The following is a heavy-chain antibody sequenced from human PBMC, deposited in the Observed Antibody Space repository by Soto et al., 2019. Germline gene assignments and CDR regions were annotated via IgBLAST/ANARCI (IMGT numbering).Heavy chain of an antibody. J-gene: IGHJ4*02. D-gene: IGHD2-21*02. CDR2: ITAYNGNT. V-gene: IGHV1-18*01. CDR1: GYTFTSYG. Sequence: QVQLVQSGAEVKKPGASVKVSCKTSGYTFTSYGITWVRQAPGRGLEWMGWITAYNGNTNYAQNLQGRVTMTTDTSTNTAYMDLTSLRSDDTAVYYCARIASGGDFLDYWGQGTLVTVSS. CDR3: ARIASGGDFLDY.